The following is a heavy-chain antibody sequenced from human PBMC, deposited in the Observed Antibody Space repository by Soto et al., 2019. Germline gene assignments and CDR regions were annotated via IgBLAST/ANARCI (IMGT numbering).Heavy chain of an antibody. CDR3: TRGGPYSSGEIGS. J-gene: IGHJ4*02. CDR2: INSDGTST. Sequence: EVQLVQSGGGLVQPWGSLRLSCAASGFIFTHYWMHWVRQAPGKGLVWVSRINSDGTSTTYADSVKGRFTISRDNAKNTLYLQLSSLGAEDTAVYYCTRGGPYSSGEIGSWGQGTLVTVSS. D-gene: IGHD6-19*01. CDR1: GFIFTHYW. V-gene: IGHV3-74*03.